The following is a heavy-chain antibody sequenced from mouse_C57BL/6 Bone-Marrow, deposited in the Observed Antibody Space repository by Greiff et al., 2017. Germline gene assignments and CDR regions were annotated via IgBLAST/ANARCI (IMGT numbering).Heavy chain of an antibody. CDR2: INPNYGTT. Sequence: VQLQQSGPELVKPGASVKISCKASGYSFTDYNMNWVKQSNGKSLEWIGVINPNYGTTSYNPKFKGKATLTVDQSASTAYMQLNSQTSEVSAVYYFARGYDNYYAMDYWGQGTSVTVSS. D-gene: IGHD2-1*01. J-gene: IGHJ4*01. CDR1: GYSFTDYN. CDR3: ARGYDNYYAMDY. V-gene: IGHV1-39*01.